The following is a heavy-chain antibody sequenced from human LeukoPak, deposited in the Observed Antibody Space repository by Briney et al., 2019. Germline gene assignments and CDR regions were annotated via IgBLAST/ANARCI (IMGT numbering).Heavy chain of an antibody. Sequence: SQTLSRTCAISGDSVSSIRATWNWIRQSPSRGLEWLGRTYYRSKWGTDYALSVKSRITISPDTTKNQFSLQLNSVTPEDTAMYYCVRDNKGIAVSVAFDIWGQGTMVTVSS. J-gene: IGHJ3*02. CDR1: GDSVSSIRAT. D-gene: IGHD6-13*01. CDR3: VRDNKGIAVSVAFDI. V-gene: IGHV6-1*01. CDR2: TYYRSKWGT.